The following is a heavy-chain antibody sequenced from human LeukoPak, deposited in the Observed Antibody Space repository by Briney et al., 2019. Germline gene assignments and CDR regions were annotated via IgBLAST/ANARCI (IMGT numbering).Heavy chain of an antibody. D-gene: IGHD2-2*02. J-gene: IGHJ2*01. CDR1: GGSISSGDYY. V-gene: IGHV4-30-4*08. Sequence: PSQTLSLTCTVSGGSISSGDYYWSWIRQPPGKGLEWIVYIYYSGSTYYNPSLKSRVTISVDTSKNQFSLKLSSVTAADTAVYYCARVLIPAAILNWYFDLWGRGTLVTVSS. CDR3: ARVLIPAAILNWYFDL. CDR2: IYYSGST.